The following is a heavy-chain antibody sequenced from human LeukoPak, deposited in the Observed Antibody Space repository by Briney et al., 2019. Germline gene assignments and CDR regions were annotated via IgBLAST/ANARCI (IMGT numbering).Heavy chain of an antibody. Sequence: GRSLRLSCAAPGFDLSTYEMNWVRQAPGKGMEWIADITISGHTKNYADSVKGRFTISRDNARTSLYLQMNSLRVEDTGVYYCARGDPHADLWGQGTLVTVSS. CDR1: GFDLSTYE. V-gene: IGHV3-48*03. J-gene: IGHJ5*02. CDR3: ARGDPHADL. CDR2: ITISGHTK.